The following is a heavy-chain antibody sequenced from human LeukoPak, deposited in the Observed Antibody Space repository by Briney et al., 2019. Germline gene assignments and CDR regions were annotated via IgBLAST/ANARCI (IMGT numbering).Heavy chain of an antibody. CDR1: GFPFSSYW. V-gene: IGHV3-74*03. Sequence: GGSLRLSCEPSGFPFSSYWMLWVRQAPGKGLVWVSRISGDGTIKTYADFVRGRFTISRDNTKNILYLQMNSLKVEDTATYFCSRSKVDYWGQGVLVTVSP. CDR3: SRSKVDY. CDR2: ISGDGTIK. D-gene: IGHD5-12*01. J-gene: IGHJ4*02.